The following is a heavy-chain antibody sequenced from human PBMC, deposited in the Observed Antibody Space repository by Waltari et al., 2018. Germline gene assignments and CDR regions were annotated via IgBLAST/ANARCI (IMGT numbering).Heavy chain of an antibody. CDR2: IIAIFGTA. J-gene: IGHJ4*02. Sequence: QVQLVQSGAEVKKPGSSVKVSCKASGGTFSSYAISWVRQAPGQGLEWMGGIIAIFGTANYAQKFQGRVTITADESTSTAYMELSSLRSEDTAVYYCARDHDDYYDSSGYYRLDYWGQGTLVTVSS. CDR3: ARDHDDYYDSSGYYRLDY. D-gene: IGHD3-22*01. CDR1: GGTFSSYA. V-gene: IGHV1-69*01.